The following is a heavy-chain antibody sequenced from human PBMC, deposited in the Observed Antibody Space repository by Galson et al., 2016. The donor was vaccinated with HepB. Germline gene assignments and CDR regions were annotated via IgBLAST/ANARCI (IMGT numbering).Heavy chain of an antibody. D-gene: IGHD3-3*01. Sequence: SETLSLTCSVSGSSINGYSWSWVRQPPGKPLEWLGVMYFGGTTIYNPPLRRRVTILGDPSNNRSSLRVRSVTAADTAVYYCTRRHDLWSPSNPDIFDIWGQGTMVTVSS. CDR3: TRRHDLWSPSNPDIFDI. J-gene: IGHJ3*02. CDR1: GSSINGYS. V-gene: IGHV4-59*01. CDR2: MYFGGTT.